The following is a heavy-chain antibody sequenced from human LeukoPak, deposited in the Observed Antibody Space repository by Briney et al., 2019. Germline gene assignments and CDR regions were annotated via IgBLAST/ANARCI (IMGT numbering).Heavy chain of an antibody. CDR3: ARDFYYGLSYYYYYMDV. D-gene: IGHD1-26*01. CDR2: TYYRSKWYN. V-gene: IGHV6-1*01. J-gene: IGHJ6*03. CDR1: GDSVSSNSAA. Sequence: SQTLSLTCAISGDSVSSNSAAWNWIRQSPSRGLEWLGRTYYRSKWYNDYAVSVKSRITINPDTSKNQFSLQLNSVTPEDTAVYYCARDFYYGLSYYYYYMDVWGKGTTVTVSS.